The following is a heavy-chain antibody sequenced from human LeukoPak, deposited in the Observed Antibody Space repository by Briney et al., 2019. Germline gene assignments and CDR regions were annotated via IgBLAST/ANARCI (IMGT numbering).Heavy chain of an antibody. CDR2: IYSGGTT. Sequence: GGSLRLSCAASGFTVRTNYMNWVRQAPGKGLEWVSAIYSGGTTYYADSVQGRFTISRDSSKNTLYLQMNNLRVEDTAVYYCARDRSAGILNNWFDPWGPGTLVTVSS. CDR3: ARDRSAGILNNWFDP. J-gene: IGHJ5*02. CDR1: GFTVRTNY. V-gene: IGHV3-53*01. D-gene: IGHD1-1*01.